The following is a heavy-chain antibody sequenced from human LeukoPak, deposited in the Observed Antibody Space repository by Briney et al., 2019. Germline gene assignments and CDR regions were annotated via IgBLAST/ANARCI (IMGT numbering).Heavy chain of an antibody. CDR2: IIPIFGTA. V-gene: IGHV1-69*13. Sequence: SVKVSCTASGGTFSSYAISWVRQAPGQGLEWMGGIIPIFGTANYAQKFQGRVTITADESTSTAYMELSSLRSEDTAVYYCARGVAEPTTFGRDWIEERNFDYWGQGTLVTVSS. J-gene: IGHJ4*02. D-gene: IGHD3-3*01. CDR1: GGTFSSYA. CDR3: ARGVAEPTTFGRDWIEERNFDY.